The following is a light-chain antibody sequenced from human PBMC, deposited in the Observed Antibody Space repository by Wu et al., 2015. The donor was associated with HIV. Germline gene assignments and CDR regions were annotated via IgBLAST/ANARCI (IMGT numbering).Light chain of an antibody. CDR3: HHYDSSTRT. V-gene: IGKV3-11*01. CDR1: QSVSSY. CDR2: DAS. J-gene: IGKJ1*01. Sequence: EIVLTQSPATLSLSPGERATLSCRASQSVSSYLAWYQQKPGQAPRLLIYDASNRATGIPARFSGSGSGTDFTLTISSLEPEDFAVYYCHHYDSSTRTFGQGTKVEIK.